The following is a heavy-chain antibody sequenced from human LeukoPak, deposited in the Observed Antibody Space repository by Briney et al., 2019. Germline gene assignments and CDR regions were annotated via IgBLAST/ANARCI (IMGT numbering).Heavy chain of an antibody. J-gene: IGHJ5*02. CDR2: IYPGDSDT. V-gene: IGHV5-51*01. CDR3: ARHVTCSSTSCDNWFDP. CDR1: GYSFTSYW. Sequence: GESLKISCKGSGYSFTSYWIAWVRQMPGKGLEWMGIIYPGDSDTRYSPSFQGQVTISADKSISTAYLQWSSLKASDTAMYYCARHVTCSSTSCDNWFDPWGQGTLVTVSS. D-gene: IGHD2-2*01.